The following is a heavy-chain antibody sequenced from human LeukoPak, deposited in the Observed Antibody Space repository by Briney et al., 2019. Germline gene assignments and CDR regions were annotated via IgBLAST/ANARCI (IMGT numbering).Heavy chain of an antibody. Sequence: PSETLSLTCTVSGGSISSYSWNWIRQPPGKGLEWIGYIYYRGSTNNNPALKSRVTISIDTSKNQFSLKLSSVTAADTAVYFCARDKVPGDYWGQGTLVSVSS. CDR3: ARDKVPGDY. J-gene: IGHJ4*02. V-gene: IGHV4-59*01. CDR1: GGSISSYS. D-gene: IGHD2-2*01. CDR2: IYYRGST.